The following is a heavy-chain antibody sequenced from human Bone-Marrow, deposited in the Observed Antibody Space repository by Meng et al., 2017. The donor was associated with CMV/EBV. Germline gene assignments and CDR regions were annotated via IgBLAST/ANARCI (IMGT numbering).Heavy chain of an antibody. V-gene: IGHV4-39*07. Sequence: CTVSGGSLSSYSCYWGWFRQSPGKGLEWIGSICTSGSTYYNPSLGSRVTMSVDTSKNQFSLKLSSVTAADTAFYYCTRDAGHWLVDHWGQGTLVTVSS. CDR1: GGSLSSYSCY. CDR2: ICTSGST. CDR3: TRDAGHWLVDH. J-gene: IGHJ4*02. D-gene: IGHD3-9*01.